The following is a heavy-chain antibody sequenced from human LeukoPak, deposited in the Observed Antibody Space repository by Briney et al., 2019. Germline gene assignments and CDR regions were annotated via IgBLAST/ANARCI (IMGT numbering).Heavy chain of an antibody. CDR2: INPNSGGT. CDR3: ARAAYDSNWLDP. CDR1: GYIFTGYY. Sequence: ASVKVSCKASGYIFTGYYMHWVRQAPGQGLEWMGWINPNSGGTNYAQKFQGRVTMTRDTSISTAYMELSRLRSHDTAVYYCARAAYDSNWLDPWGQGTLVTVSS. V-gene: IGHV1-2*02. D-gene: IGHD2-21*01. J-gene: IGHJ5*02.